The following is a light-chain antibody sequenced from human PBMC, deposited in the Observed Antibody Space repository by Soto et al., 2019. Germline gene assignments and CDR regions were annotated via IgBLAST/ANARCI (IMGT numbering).Light chain of an antibody. CDR3: GTWDSSLSVRWV. Sequence: QSVLTQPPSVSAAPGQKVTISCSGSSSNIGNNYVSWYQQLPGTAPKLLIYENNKRPSGIPDRFSGSKSGTSATLGITGLQTGDEADYYCGTWDSSLSVRWVFGGGTKLTV. CDR1: SSNIGNNY. V-gene: IGLV1-51*02. CDR2: ENN. J-gene: IGLJ3*02.